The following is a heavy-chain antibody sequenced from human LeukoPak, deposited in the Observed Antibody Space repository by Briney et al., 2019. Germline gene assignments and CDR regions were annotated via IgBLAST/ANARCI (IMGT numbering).Heavy chain of an antibody. CDR1: GGSFSRYY. CDR3: ARATYYSAYFDY. CDR2: INHSGST. J-gene: IGHJ4*02. D-gene: IGHD3-10*01. Sequence: MPSETMSLTCAVYGGSFSRYYWSWIRQPPGKGLEWIGEINHSGSTNYNPSLKSRVTISVDTSKNQFSLKLSSVTAADTAVYYCARATYYSAYFDYWGQGTLVTVSS. V-gene: IGHV4-34*01.